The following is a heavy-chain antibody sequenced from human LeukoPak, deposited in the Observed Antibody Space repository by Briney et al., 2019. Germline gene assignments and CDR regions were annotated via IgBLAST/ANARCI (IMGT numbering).Heavy chain of an antibody. CDR3: APSGTVDIAMAKGQSFLENVDV. CDR2: INPNSGGT. CDR1: GYTFTGYY. J-gene: IGHJ6*02. D-gene: IGHD5-18*01. Sequence: APVKVSCKASGYTFTGYYMHWVRQAPGQGLEWMGWINPNSGGTNYAQKFQGRVTMTRDTSISTAYMELSRLRSDDTAVYYCAPSGTVDIAMAKGQSFLENVDVWGQGTTVTVSS. V-gene: IGHV1-2*02.